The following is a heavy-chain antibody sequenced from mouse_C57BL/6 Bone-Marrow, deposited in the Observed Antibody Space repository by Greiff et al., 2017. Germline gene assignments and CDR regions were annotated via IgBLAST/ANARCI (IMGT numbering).Heavy chain of an antibody. CDR1: GYTFTSYW. CDR2: IDPSDSYT. CDR3: ARWRGLVDYFDY. V-gene: IGHV1-59*01. Sequence: QVQLQQPGAELVRPGTSVKLSCKASGYTFTSYWMHWVKPRPGQGLEWIGVIDPSDSYTNSNQKFKGKATLTVDTSSSPAYMQLSSLTSEDSAVYYCARWRGLVDYFDYWGQGTTLTVSS. J-gene: IGHJ2*01. D-gene: IGHD6-1*01.